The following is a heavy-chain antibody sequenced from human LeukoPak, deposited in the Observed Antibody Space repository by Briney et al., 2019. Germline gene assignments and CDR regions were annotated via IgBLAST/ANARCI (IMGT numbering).Heavy chain of an antibody. D-gene: IGHD3-22*01. V-gene: IGHV1-46*01. CDR2: INPSGGST. J-gene: IGHJ6*02. CDR3: ARDTEHYYYDSSGYYGPPGGYGMDV. CDR1: GYTFTSYY. Sequence: GASVKVFCKASGYTFTSYYMHLVRQDPGQGLEWMGIINPSGGSTSYAQKFQGRVTMTRDTSTSTVYMELSSLRSEDTAVYYCARDTEHYYYDSSGYYGPPGGYGMDVWGQGTTVTVSS.